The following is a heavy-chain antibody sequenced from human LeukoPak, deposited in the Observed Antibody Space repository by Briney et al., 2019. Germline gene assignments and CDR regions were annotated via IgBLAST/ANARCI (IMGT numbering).Heavy chain of an antibody. CDR3: ARAQPKYISGWYGSRYYFDY. Sequence: PSETLSLTCAVYGGFFSGYYWSGIRQPPGKGLEWIGEINHSGSTNYNPSLKSRVTISVDASKNQFSLKLSSVTAADRAVYYCARAQPKYISGWYGSRYYFDYWGQGTLVTVSS. CDR1: GGFFSGYY. CDR2: INHSGST. J-gene: IGHJ4*02. V-gene: IGHV4-34*01. D-gene: IGHD6-19*01.